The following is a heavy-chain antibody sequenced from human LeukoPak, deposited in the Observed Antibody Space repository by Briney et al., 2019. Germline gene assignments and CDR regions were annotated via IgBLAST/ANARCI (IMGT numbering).Heavy chain of an antibody. Sequence: SETLSLTCTVSGGSINSGDYDWSWIRQPPGKGLEWIGYIYYSGSTYYNPSLKSRVTISVDTSKNQFSLKLSSVTAADTAVYYCARDGSPAGATSYFDYWGQGTLVTVSS. J-gene: IGHJ4*02. CDR1: GGSINSGDYD. D-gene: IGHD1-26*01. V-gene: IGHV4-30-4*08. CDR3: ARDGSPAGATSYFDY. CDR2: IYYSGST.